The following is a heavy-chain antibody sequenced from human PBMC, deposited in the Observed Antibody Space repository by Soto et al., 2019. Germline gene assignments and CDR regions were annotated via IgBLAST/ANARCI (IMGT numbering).Heavy chain of an antibody. CDR2: ISYDGSNK. J-gene: IGHJ6*02. D-gene: IGHD5-12*01. CDR1: GFTFSSYG. Sequence: GGSLRLSCAPSGFTFSSYGMHSLPQVPGKALEWVAVISYDGSNKYYADSVKGRFTISRDNSKNKLYLQMNGLRAEDTAVYYCAKGHSGYGPLYYYGMDVWGQGTTVTVSS. V-gene: IGHV3-30*18. CDR3: AKGHSGYGPLYYYGMDV.